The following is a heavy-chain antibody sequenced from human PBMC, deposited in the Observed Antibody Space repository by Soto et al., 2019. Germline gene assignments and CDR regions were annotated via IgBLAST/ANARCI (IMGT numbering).Heavy chain of an antibody. CDR2: INAGNGNT. D-gene: IGHD2-15*01. CDR1: GYTFTSYA. Sequence: QVQLVQSGAEKKKPGASVKVSCKASGYTFTSYAIDWVRQAPGQRLEWMGWINAGNGNTKYSQKFQGRVTITRDTTASPAYMELSSLRSEDTAVYYCARGYPWGFDPGGLGTLVTVSS. J-gene: IGHJ5*02. V-gene: IGHV1-3*05. CDR3: ARGYPWGFDP.